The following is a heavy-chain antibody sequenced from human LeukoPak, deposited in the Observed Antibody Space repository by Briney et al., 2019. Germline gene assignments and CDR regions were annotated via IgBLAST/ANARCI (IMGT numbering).Heavy chain of an antibody. J-gene: IGHJ5*02. V-gene: IGHV3-30*04. CDR3: AKAYQQWLDA. CDR2: ISYDGSNK. D-gene: IGHD6-19*01. CDR1: GFTFSSYA. Sequence: PGGSLRLSCAASGFTFSSYAMHWVRQAPGKGLEWVAVISYDGSNKYYADSVKGRFTISRDNSKNTLYLQMNSLRAEDTAVYYCAKAYQQWLDAWGQGTLVTVSS.